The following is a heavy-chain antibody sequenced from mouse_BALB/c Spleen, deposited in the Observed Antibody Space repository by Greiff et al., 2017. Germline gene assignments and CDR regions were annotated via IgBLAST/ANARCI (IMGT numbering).Heavy chain of an antibody. CDR1: GYSFTGYF. D-gene: IGHD2-1*01. Sequence: VQLKESGAELVRPGASVKISCKASGYSFTGYFMNWVKQSHGKSLEWIGRINPYNGDTFYNQKFKGKATLTVDKSSSTAHMELLSLTSEDSAVYYCGRSGGNYNAWFAYWGQGTLVTVSA. CDR3: GRSGGNYNAWFAY. V-gene: IGHV1-37*01. CDR2: INPYNGDT. J-gene: IGHJ3*01.